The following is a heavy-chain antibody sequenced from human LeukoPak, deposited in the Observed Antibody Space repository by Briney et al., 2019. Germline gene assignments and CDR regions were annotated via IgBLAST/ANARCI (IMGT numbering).Heavy chain of an antibody. CDR2: ISGGGGGT. CDR3: AKDLGGNPYYYYGMDV. V-gene: IGHV3-23*01. Sequence: PGGSLRLSCAASGFTFSSYAMSWVRQAPGKGLEWVSAISGGGGGTFYADSVKGRFTISRDNSKNTLYLQMNSLRAEDTAVYYCAKDLGGNPYYYYGMDVWGQGTTVTVSS. CDR1: GFTFSSYA. J-gene: IGHJ6*02.